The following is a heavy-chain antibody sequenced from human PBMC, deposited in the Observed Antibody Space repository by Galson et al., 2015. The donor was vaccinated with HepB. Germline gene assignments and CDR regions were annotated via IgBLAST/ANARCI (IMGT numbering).Heavy chain of an antibody. CDR2: ISSSSSYI. CDR3: ARDRDYYGSGSLSDY. D-gene: IGHD3-10*01. Sequence: SLRLSCAASGFTFSSYCMNWVRQAPGKGLEWVSSISSSSSYIYYADSVKGRFTISRDNAKNSLYLQMNSLRAEDTAVYYCARDRDYYGSGSLSDYWGQGTLVTVSS. CDR1: GFTFSSYC. J-gene: IGHJ4*02. V-gene: IGHV3-21*01.